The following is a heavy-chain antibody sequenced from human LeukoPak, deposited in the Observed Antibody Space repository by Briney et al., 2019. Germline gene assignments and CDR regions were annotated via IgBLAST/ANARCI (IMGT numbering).Heavy chain of an antibody. Sequence: ASVKVSCEASGHTFTSYYMFWVRQAPGQGLEWMGWVNPNSGDTNYAPKFQGRVTMTRDTSISTAYMELSSLRSDDTAVYFCATYYSDTSARDWGQGTLVTVSS. V-gene: IGHV1-2*02. CDR1: GHTFTSYY. J-gene: IGHJ4*02. CDR2: VNPNSGDT. CDR3: ATYYSDTSARD. D-gene: IGHD3-22*01.